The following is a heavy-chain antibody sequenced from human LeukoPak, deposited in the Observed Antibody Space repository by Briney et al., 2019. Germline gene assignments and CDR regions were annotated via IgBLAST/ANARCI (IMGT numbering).Heavy chain of an antibody. CDR1: GDSISTDSYF. CDR3: ARHGPHSDWSDP. Sequence: SETLSLTCTVSGDSISTDSYFWGWIRQPPGRGLEWIGIISFSGTTYYNPSLKSRVTMSVDTSKNQFSLELRSVTAADTALYYCARHGPHSDWSDPWGQGTLVTVSS. J-gene: IGHJ5*02. CDR2: ISFSGTT. V-gene: IGHV4-39*01.